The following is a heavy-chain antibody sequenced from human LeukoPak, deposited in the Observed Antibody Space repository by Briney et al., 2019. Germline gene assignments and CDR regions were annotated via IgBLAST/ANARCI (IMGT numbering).Heavy chain of an antibody. J-gene: IGHJ4*02. CDR2: IYHSGST. D-gene: IGHD5-18*01. CDR3: ARVVDTAMAHFDY. V-gene: IGHV4-38-2*02. Sequence: SETLSLTCTVSGYSISSGYYWGWIRQPPGKGLEWIGSIYHSGSTYYNPSLKSRVTISVDTSKNQFSLKLSSVTAADTAVYYCARVVDTAMAHFDYWGQGTLVTVSS. CDR1: GYSISSGYY.